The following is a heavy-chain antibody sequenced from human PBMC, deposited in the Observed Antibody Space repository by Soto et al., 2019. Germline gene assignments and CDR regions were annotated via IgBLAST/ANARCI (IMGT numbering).Heavy chain of an antibody. V-gene: IGHV3-30-3*01. J-gene: IGHJ6*02. CDR1: GFTFSSYA. CDR2: ISYDGSNK. Sequence: QVQLVESGGGVVQPGRSLRLSCAASGFTFSSYAMHWVRRAPGKGLEWVAVISYDGSNKYYADSVKGRFTISRDNSKNTLYLQMNSLRAEDTAVYYCARDVQLWPDYYYYGMDVWGQGTTVTVSS. D-gene: IGHD5-18*01. CDR3: ARDVQLWPDYYYYGMDV.